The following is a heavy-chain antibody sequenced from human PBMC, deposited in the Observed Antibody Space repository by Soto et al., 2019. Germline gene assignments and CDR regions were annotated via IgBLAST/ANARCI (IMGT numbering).Heavy chain of an antibody. Sequence: SETLSLTCTVSGGSISSYYWSWIRQPPGKGLEWIGYIYYSGSTNYNPSLKSRVTISVDTSKNQFSLKLSSVTAADTAVYYCARGSLGMLGPHYYYYMDVWGKGTTVTVSS. CDR3: ARGSLGMLGPHYYYYMDV. D-gene: IGHD7-27*01. J-gene: IGHJ6*03. V-gene: IGHV4-59*01. CDR1: GGSISSYY. CDR2: IYYSGST.